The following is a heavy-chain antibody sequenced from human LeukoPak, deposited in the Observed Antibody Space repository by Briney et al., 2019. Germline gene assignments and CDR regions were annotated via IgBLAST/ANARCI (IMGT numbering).Heavy chain of an antibody. CDR2: IDISGGTI. D-gene: IGHD2-21*02. V-gene: IGHV3-11*01. CDR3: GSSTVHYYNYGMDV. J-gene: IGHJ6*02. Sequence: GGSLRLSCAASGFTFSDYYMSWIRQAPGKGLEWLSYIDISGGTIYYADSVKGRFTISRDNAKNSLYLQMNSLRAEDTAVYYCGSSTVHYYNYGMDVWGQGATVTVSS. CDR1: GFTFSDYY.